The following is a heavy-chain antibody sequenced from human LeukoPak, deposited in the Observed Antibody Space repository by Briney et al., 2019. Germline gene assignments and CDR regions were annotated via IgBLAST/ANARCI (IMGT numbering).Heavy chain of an antibody. CDR1: EYIFTKYY. Sequence: ASVKVSCKASEYIFTKYYIHWVRQAPGQGLEWMGWMNPTSGATSYAQKFQGRVTMTRDTSLNTAYMELSSLRSDDTAIYYCARLQWLERKFDPWGQGTLVTVSS. CDR3: ARLQWLERKFDP. D-gene: IGHD6-19*01. CDR2: MNPTSGAT. J-gene: IGHJ5*02. V-gene: IGHV1-2*02.